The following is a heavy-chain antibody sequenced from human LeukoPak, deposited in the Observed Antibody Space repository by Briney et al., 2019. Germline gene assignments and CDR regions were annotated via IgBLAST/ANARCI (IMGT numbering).Heavy chain of an antibody. D-gene: IGHD3-22*01. Sequence: ASVKVSCKASGYTFTGYYTHWVRQAPGQGLEWMGWINPNSGGTSYAQKFQGRVTMTRDTSISTAYMELSRLRSDDTAVYYCARDDSSGYIDYWGQGTLVTVSS. J-gene: IGHJ4*02. CDR1: GYTFTGYY. CDR3: ARDDSSGYIDY. CDR2: INPNSGGT. V-gene: IGHV1-2*02.